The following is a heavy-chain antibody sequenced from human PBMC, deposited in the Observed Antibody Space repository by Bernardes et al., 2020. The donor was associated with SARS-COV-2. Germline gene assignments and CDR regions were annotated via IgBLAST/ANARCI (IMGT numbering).Heavy chain of an antibody. CDR2: ISAYNGNT. D-gene: IGHD4-4*01. V-gene: IGHV1-18*01. CDR1: GYTFTSYG. CDR3: ARRIQDYSNYWFDP. Sequence: ASVKVSCKASGYTFTSYGISWVRQAPGQGLEWMGWISAYNGNTNYAQKLQGRVTMTTDTSTSTAYMELRSLRSDDTAVYYCARRIQDYSNYWFDPWGQGTLVTVSS. J-gene: IGHJ5*02.